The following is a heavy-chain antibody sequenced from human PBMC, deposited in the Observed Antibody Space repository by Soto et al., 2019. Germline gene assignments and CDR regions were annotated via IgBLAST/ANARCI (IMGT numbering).Heavy chain of an antibody. J-gene: IGHJ4*02. CDR3: ARAQSHHDYPGPVDY. CDR2: INPSGGST. V-gene: IGHV1-46*01. Sequence: ASVKVSCKASGYTFTSYYMHWVRQAPGQGLEWMGIINPSGGSTSYAQKFQGRVTMTRDTSTSTVYMELSSLRSEDTAVYYCARAQSHHDYPGPVDYWGQGTLVTVSS. CDR1: GYTFTSYY. D-gene: IGHD4-17*01.